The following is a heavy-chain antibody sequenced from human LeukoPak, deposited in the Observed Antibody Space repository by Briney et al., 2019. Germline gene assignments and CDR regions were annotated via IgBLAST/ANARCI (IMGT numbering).Heavy chain of an antibody. D-gene: IGHD4-17*01. V-gene: IGHV3-23*01. Sequence: PGGSLRLSCAASGFTFSSYAMSWVRQAPGKGLEWVSAISGSGGSTYYADSVKGRFTISRDNSKNTLYLQMNSLRAEDTAVYYCAKDPYGDRNYYYYYGMDVWGQGTTVTVSS. CDR3: AKDPYGDRNYYYYYGMDV. CDR2: ISGSGGST. J-gene: IGHJ6*02. CDR1: GFTFSSYA.